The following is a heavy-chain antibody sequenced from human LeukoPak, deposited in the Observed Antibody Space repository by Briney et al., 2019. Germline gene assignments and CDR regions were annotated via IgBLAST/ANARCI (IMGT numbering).Heavy chain of an antibody. V-gene: IGHV3-33*01. Sequence: PGGSLRLSCAASGFTFSSYGMHWVRQAPGKGLEWVAVIWYDGSKKYYADSVKGRFTISRDNSNNTLYLQMDSLRVEDTAVYYCARIGAGSSRDYWGQGTLVTVSS. CDR3: ARIGAGSSRDY. J-gene: IGHJ4*02. D-gene: IGHD6-13*01. CDR2: IWYDGSKK. CDR1: GFTFSSYG.